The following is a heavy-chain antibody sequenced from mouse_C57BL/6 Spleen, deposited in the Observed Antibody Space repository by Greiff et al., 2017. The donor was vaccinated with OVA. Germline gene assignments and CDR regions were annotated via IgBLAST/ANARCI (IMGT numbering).Heavy chain of an antibody. Sequence: EVQLQESGTELVRPGASVKLSCTASGFNIKDDYMHWVKQRPEQGLEWIGWIDPENGDTEYASKFQGKATITADTSSNTAYLQLSSLTSEDTAVYYWTRGYGKASYYFDYWGQGTTLTVSS. J-gene: IGHJ2*01. V-gene: IGHV14-4*01. CDR2: IDPENGDT. CDR1: GFNIKDDY. CDR3: TRGYGKASYYFDY. D-gene: IGHD1-1*01.